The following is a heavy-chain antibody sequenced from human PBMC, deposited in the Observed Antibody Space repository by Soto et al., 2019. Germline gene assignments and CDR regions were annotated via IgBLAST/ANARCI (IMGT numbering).Heavy chain of an antibody. J-gene: IGHJ6*03. Sequence: QVTLKESGPVLVKPTETLTLTCTVSGFALSNARMGVSWIRQPPGKALEWLAHIFSNDEKSYSTSLKSRLTISKDTSKSQVVLTMTNMDPVDTATYYCARIEVLTMVRGKNYYMDVWGKGTTVTVSS. CDR3: ARIEVLTMVRGKNYYMDV. CDR2: IFSNDEK. D-gene: IGHD3-10*01. CDR1: GFALSNARMG. V-gene: IGHV2-26*01.